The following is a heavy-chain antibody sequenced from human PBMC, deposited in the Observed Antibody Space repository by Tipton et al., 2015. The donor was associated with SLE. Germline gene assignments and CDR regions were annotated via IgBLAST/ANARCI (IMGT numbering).Heavy chain of an antibody. Sequence: TLSLTCAVYGGSFSGYYWSWIRQPPGKGLEWIGEINHSGSTNYNPSLKSRVTISVDTSKNQFSLKLSSVTAADTAVYYCARGLTYSSSSHYYYYYMDVWGKGTTVTVSS. V-gene: IGHV4-34*01. J-gene: IGHJ6*03. CDR2: INHSGST. CDR3: ARGLTYSSSSHYYYYYMDV. D-gene: IGHD6-6*01. CDR1: GGSFSGYY.